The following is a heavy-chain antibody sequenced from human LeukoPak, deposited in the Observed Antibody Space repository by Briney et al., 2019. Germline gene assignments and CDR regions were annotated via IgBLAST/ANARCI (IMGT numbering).Heavy chain of an antibody. CDR1: GYSFTSYW. V-gene: IGHV5-51*01. J-gene: IGHJ4*02. D-gene: IGHD5-24*01. CDR3: ARRARDGYNLWYFDY. Sequence: GESLKISCKGSGYSFTSYWIGWVRQMPGKGLEWMGIIYPGDSDTRYSPSFQGQVTISVDKSISTAYLQWSSLKAWDTAMYYCARRARDGYNLWYFDYWGQGTLVTVSS. CDR2: IYPGDSDT.